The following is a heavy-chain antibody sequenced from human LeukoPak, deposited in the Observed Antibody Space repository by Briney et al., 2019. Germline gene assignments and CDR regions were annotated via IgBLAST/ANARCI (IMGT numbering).Heavy chain of an antibody. CDR1: GYTFTGYY. CDR3: AREIEEMATTNFDY. J-gene: IGHJ4*02. D-gene: IGHD5-24*01. CDR2: INPNSGGT. V-gene: IGHV1-2*02. Sequence: ASVEVSCKASGYTFTGYYMHWVRQAPGQGLEWMGWINPNSGGTNYAQKFQGRVTMTRDTSISTAYMELSRLRSDDTAVYYCAREIEEMATTNFDYWGQGTLVTVSS.